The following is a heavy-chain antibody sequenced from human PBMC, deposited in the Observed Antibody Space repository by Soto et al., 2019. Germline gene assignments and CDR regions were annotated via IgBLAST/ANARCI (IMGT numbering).Heavy chain of an antibody. CDR2: ISSSGSTI. D-gene: IGHD3-3*01. J-gene: IGHJ6*02. CDR1: GFTFSSYE. Sequence: GGSLRLSCAASGFTFSSYEMNWVRQAPGKGLEWVSYISSSGSTIYYADSVKGRLTISRDNAKNSLYLQMNSLRAEDTAVYYCASFSYDFWSGFSYYYYGMDVWGQGTTVTVSS. V-gene: IGHV3-48*03. CDR3: ASFSYDFWSGFSYYYYGMDV.